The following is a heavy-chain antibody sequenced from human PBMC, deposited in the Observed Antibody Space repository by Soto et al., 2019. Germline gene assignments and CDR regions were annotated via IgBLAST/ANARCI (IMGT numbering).Heavy chain of an antibody. CDR2: ISSSGSTI. CDR3: AKDPSTGPADF. J-gene: IGHJ4*02. CDR1: GFTFSSYE. D-gene: IGHD3-9*01. Sequence: GGSLRLSCAASGFTFSSYEMNWVRQAPGKGLEWVSYISSSGSTIYYADSVKGRFTISRDNSKDTLYLEMNSLRAEDTAIYFCAKDPSTGPADFWGQGTPVPVYS. V-gene: IGHV3-48*03.